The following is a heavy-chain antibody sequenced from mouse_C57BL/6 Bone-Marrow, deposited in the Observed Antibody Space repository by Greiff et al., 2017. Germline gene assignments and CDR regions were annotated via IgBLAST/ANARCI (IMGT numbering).Heavy chain of an antibody. CDR1: GYTFTSYW. D-gene: IGHD2-1*01. J-gene: IGHJ1*03. V-gene: IGHV1-72*01. Sequence: QVQLKQPGAELVKPGASVKLSCKASGYTFTSYWMHWVKQRPGRGLEWIGRIDPNSGGTKYNEKFKSKATLTVDKPSSTAYMPLSSLTSEDSAVYYCAHGNYFYWYFAVWGTGTTVTVSS. CDR2: IDPNSGGT. CDR3: AHGNYFYWYFAV.